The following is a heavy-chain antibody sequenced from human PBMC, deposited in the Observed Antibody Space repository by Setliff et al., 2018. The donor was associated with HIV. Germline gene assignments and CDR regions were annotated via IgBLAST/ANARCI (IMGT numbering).Heavy chain of an antibody. CDR2: ASWNNILI. Sequence: PGGSLRLSCGVSGFTFGNYAMHWVRQPPGKGLEWVSSASWNNILIEYADSVKGRFTIARDNGRSSLYLYMNSLRAEDTAVYYCASARIPTGGTSTSFDYWGQGTLVTVSS. CDR3: ASARIPTGGTSTSFDY. J-gene: IGHJ4*02. CDR1: GFTFGNYA. D-gene: IGHD1-1*01. V-gene: IGHV3-9*01.